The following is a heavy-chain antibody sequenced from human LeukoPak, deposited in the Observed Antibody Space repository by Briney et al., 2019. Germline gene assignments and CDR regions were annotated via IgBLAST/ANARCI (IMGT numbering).Heavy chain of an antibody. CDR1: GFTFSSCA. J-gene: IGHJ4*02. V-gene: IGHV3-23*01. CDR2: ISGSGGST. CDR3: ARGLGWNDGNPTDY. D-gene: IGHD1-1*01. Sequence: PGGSLRLSCAASGFTFSSCAMSWVRQAPGKGLEWVSAISGSGGSTYYADSVKGRFTISRDNAKNSLYLQMNSLRAEDTAVYYCARGLGWNDGNPTDYWGQGTLVTVSS.